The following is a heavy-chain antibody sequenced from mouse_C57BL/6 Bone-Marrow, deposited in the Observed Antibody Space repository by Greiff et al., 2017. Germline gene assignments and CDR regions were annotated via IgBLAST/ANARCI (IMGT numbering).Heavy chain of an antibody. V-gene: IGHV1-64*01. CDR1: GYTFTSYW. Sequence: QLQQPGAELVKPGASVKLSCKASGYTFTSYWMHWVKQRPGQGLEWIGMIHPNSGSTNYNEKFKSKATLTVDKSSSTAYMQLSSLTSEDSAVYYCASPYYYGSSFAWFAYWGQGTLVTVSA. J-gene: IGHJ3*01. CDR3: ASPYYYGSSFAWFAY. CDR2: IHPNSGST. D-gene: IGHD1-1*01.